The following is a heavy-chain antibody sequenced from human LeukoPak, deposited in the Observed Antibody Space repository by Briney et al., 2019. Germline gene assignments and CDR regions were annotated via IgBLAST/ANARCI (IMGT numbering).Heavy chain of an antibody. CDR2: ISGSGGST. CDR3: AKDILPHGPIVVVVAATLGY. V-gene: IGHV3-23*01. D-gene: IGHD2-15*01. J-gene: IGHJ4*02. Sequence: GGSLRLSCAASGFTFSIYAMSWVRQAPGKGLEWVSDISGSGGSTYYADSVKGRFTISRDNSKNTLYLQMNSLRAEDTAVYYCAKDILPHGPIVVVVAATLGYWGQGTLVTVSS. CDR1: GFTFSIYA.